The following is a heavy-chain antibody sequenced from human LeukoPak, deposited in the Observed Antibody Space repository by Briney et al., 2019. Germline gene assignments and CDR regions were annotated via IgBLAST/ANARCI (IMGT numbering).Heavy chain of an antibody. CDR1: GGSISSGGYS. Sequence: PSETLSLTCAVSGGSISSGGYSWSWIRQPPGKGLEWIGFIFHSGSTYYNPSLKSRVTISVDTSKNQFSLKLSSVTAADTAVYYCARGLRENSSQDHDYFDYWGQGTLVTVSS. CDR2: IFHSGST. D-gene: IGHD2/OR15-2a*01. J-gene: IGHJ4*02. CDR3: ARGLRENSSQDHDYFDY. V-gene: IGHV4-30-2*01.